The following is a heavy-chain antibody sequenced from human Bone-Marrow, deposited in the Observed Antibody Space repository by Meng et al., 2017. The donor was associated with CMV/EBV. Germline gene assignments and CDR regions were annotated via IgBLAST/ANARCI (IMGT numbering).Heavy chain of an antibody. CDR3: AKDVVAVPRGYGMDV. Sequence: GGSLRLSCAASGFTFSSYAMSWVRQAPGKGLEWVAFIRYDGSNKYYADSVKGRFTISRDNSKNTLYLQMNSLRAEDTAVYYCAKDVVAVPRGYGMDVWGQGTTVTVSS. CDR2: IRYDGSNK. J-gene: IGHJ6*02. V-gene: IGHV3-30*02. CDR1: GFTFSSYA. D-gene: IGHD2-2*01.